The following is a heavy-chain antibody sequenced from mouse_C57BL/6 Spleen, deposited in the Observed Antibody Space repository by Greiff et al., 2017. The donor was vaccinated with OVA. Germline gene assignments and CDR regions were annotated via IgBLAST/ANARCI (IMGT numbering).Heavy chain of an antibody. V-gene: IGHV1-69*01. J-gene: IGHJ4*01. Sequence: QVQLQQPGAELVMPGASVKLSCKASGYTFTSSWMHWVKQRPGQGLEWIGEIDPSDSYTNYNQTFKGKSTLTVDKSSSTAYMQLSSLTSEDSAVYYCARSGLIFYAMDYWGQGTSVTVSS. D-gene: IGHD3-1*01. CDR2: IDPSDSYT. CDR3: ARSGLIFYAMDY. CDR1: GYTFTSSW.